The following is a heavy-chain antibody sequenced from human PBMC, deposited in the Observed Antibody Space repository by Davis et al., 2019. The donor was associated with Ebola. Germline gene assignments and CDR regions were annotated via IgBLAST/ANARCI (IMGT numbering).Heavy chain of an antibody. J-gene: IGHJ4*02. D-gene: IGHD2-21*01. CDR2: LFHRGST. CDR3: VRHITTSRFYFDY. V-gene: IGHV4-59*05. Sequence: MPSETLSLTCTVSGGSISGYYWRWIRQPPGKGLEWLGSLFHRGSTYYNPSLRSRITESVDASTNQFSLRLTSVTAADTAVYYCVRHITTSRFYFDYWGQGALVTVSS. CDR1: GGSISGYY.